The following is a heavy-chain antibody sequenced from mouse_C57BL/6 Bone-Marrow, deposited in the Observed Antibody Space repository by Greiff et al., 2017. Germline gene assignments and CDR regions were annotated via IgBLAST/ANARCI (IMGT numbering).Heavy chain of an antibody. D-gene: IGHD3-3*01. CDR1: GYTFTDYY. V-gene: IGHV1-76*01. CDR3: ARRRAYLDY. CDR2: IYPGSGNT. Sequence: QVQLKESGAELVRPGASVKLSCKASGYTFTDYYINWVKQRPGQGLAWIARIYPGSGNTYYNEKFKGKATLTAEKSSSTAYMQLSSLTSEDSAVYFCARRRAYLDYWGQGTTLTVSS. J-gene: IGHJ2*01.